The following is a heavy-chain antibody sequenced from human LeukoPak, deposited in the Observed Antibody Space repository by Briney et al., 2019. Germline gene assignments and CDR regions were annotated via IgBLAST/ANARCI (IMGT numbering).Heavy chain of an antibody. J-gene: IGHJ3*02. Sequence: PGGSLRLSCAASGFTVSSNYMSWVRQAPGKGLEWVSVIYSGGSTYYADSAKGRFTISRDNSKNTLYLQMNSLRAEDTAVYYCARDHRGADALDIWGQGTMVTVSS. CDR1: GFTVSSNY. CDR2: IYSGGST. D-gene: IGHD5-12*01. CDR3: ARDHRGADALDI. V-gene: IGHV3-66*02.